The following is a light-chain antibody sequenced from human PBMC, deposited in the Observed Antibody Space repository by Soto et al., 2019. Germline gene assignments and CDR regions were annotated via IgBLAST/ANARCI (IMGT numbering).Light chain of an antibody. CDR3: QQAYSHPLT. J-gene: IGKJ4*01. CDR1: QGVGVW. CDR2: GAS. V-gene: IGKV1-12*01. Sequence: DIQITQSPSSVSASVGDTVTITCRASQGVGVWLGWYQQKPGKAPHLLIYGASGLQVGVPSRFSGSVSGADFTLTISNLQPEDFATYYCQQAYSHPLTFGGGTKVDIK.